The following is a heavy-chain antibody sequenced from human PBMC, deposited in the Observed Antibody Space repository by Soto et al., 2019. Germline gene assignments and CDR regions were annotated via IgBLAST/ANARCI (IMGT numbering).Heavy chain of an antibody. CDR2: IYYSGST. D-gene: IGHD4-17*01. V-gene: IGHV4-31*03. J-gene: IGHJ4*02. CDR1: GGSISSGGYY. Sequence: SETLSLTCTVSGGSISSGGYYWSWIRQHPGKGLEWIGYIYYSGSTYYNPSLKSRVTISVDTSKNQFSLKLSSVTAADTAVYHCAYGDSRGPFDSWGQGTLVTVSS. CDR3: AYGDSRGPFDS.